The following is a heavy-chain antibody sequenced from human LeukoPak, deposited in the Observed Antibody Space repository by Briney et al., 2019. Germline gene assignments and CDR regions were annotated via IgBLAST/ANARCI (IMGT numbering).Heavy chain of an antibody. CDR1: GFTVSSNY. CDR2: IYSGGST. V-gene: IGHV3-53*01. CDR3: ARGYSSGCLDY. Sequence: GGSLRLSCAASGFTVSSNYMSWVRLAPGKGLEWVSVIYSGGSTYYADSVKGRFTIPRDNSKNTLYLQMNSLRAEDTAVYYCARGYSSGCLDYWGQGTLVTVSS. D-gene: IGHD6-19*01. J-gene: IGHJ4*02.